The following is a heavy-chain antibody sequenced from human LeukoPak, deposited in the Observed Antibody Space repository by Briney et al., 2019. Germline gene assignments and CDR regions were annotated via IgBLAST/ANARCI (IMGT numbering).Heavy chain of an antibody. V-gene: IGHV3-30*18. D-gene: IGHD6-19*01. CDR1: GFTFSSYG. Sequence: GGSLRLSCAASGFTFSSYGMHWVRQAPGKGLEWVAVISYDGSNKYYADSVKGRFTISRDNSKNTLYLQMNSLRAEDTAVYHCAKEEGGPYSSGWYYYGMDVWGQGTTVTVSS. J-gene: IGHJ6*02. CDR3: AKEEGGPYSSGWYYYGMDV. CDR2: ISYDGSNK.